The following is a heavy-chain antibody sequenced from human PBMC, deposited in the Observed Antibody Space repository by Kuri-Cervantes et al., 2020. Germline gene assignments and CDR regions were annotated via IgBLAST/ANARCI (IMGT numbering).Heavy chain of an antibody. D-gene: IGHD3-10*01. CDR3: ARVRRNVLLWFGELFFDY. Sequence: GGSLRLSCAASGFTFSSYWMSWVRQAPGKGLEWVANIKQDGSEKYYVDSVKGRFTISRDNAKNSLYLQMNSLRAEDTAVYYCARVRRNVLLWFGELFFDYWGQGTLVTVSS. CDR1: GFTFSSYW. J-gene: IGHJ4*02. V-gene: IGHV3-7*01. CDR2: IKQDGSEK.